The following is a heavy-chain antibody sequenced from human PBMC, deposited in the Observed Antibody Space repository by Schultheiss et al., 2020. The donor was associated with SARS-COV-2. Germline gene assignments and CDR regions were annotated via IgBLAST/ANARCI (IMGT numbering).Heavy chain of an antibody. V-gene: IGHV4-34*01. CDR3: ARASIAAAGPSAFDI. J-gene: IGHJ3*02. D-gene: IGHD6-13*01. Sequence: SETLSLTCAVYGGSFSGYYWSWIRQPPGKGLEWIGEINHSGSTNYNPSLKSRVTISVDTSMNHFSLRLSSVTAADTAVYYCARASIAAAGPSAFDIWGQGTMVTVSS. CDR1: GGSFSGYY. CDR2: INHSGST.